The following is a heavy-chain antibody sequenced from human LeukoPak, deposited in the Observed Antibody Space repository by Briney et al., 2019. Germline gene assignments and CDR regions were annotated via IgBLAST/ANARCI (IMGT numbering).Heavy chain of an antibody. CDR1: GGSISSYY. CDR2: IYYSGST. Sequence: PLETLSLTSTVSGGSISSYYWSWIRQPPGKGLEWIGYIYYSGSTNYNPSLKSRVTISVDTSKNQFSLKLRSVTAADTAVYYCARANDYGSGSYLLDYWGQGTLVTVSS. D-gene: IGHD3-10*01. J-gene: IGHJ4*02. CDR3: ARANDYGSGSYLLDY. V-gene: IGHV4-59*01.